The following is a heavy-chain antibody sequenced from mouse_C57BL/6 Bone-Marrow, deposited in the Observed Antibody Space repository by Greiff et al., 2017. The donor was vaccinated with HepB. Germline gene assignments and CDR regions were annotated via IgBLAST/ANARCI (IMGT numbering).Heavy chain of an antibody. D-gene: IGHD2-1*01. CDR1: GFSLTSYG. Sequence: QVQLKESGPGLVQPSQRLSITCTVSGFSLTSYGVHWVRQSPGKGLEWLGVIWSGGSTDYNAAFISRLSISKDNSKSQVFFKMNSLQADDTAIYYCARGDYYGTTFAYWGQGTLVTVAA. CDR2: IWSGGST. CDR3: ARGDYYGTTFAY. V-gene: IGHV2-2*01. J-gene: IGHJ3*01.